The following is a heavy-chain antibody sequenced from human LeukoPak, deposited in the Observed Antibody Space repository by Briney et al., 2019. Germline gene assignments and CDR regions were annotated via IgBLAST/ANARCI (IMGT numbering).Heavy chain of an antibody. CDR1: GFTLSSHT. CDR2: ISTNDI. J-gene: IGHJ4*02. Sequence: PGGSLRLSCAASGFTLSSHTMNWVRQAPGRGLEWVSAISTNDIQYADSVKGRFTISRDNAKNSLYLQMNSLRAEDTAVYYCARLRYSSRPFDYWGQGTLVTVSS. D-gene: IGHD6-13*01. V-gene: IGHV3-21*01. CDR3: ARLRYSSRPFDY.